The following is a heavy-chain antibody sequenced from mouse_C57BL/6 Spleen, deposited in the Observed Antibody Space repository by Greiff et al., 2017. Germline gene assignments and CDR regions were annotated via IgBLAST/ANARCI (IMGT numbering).Heavy chain of an antibody. CDR2: IRLKSDNYAT. CDR1: GFTFSNYW. J-gene: IGHJ1*03. D-gene: IGHD2-2*01. Sequence: EVQLQESGGGLVQPGGSMKLSCVASGFTFSNYWMNWVRQSPEKGLEWVAQIRLKSDNYATHYAESVKGRFTISRDDSKSSVYLQMNNLRAEDTGIYYCTEVGYDLRSYWYFDVWGTGTTVTVSS. CDR3: TEVGYDLRSYWYFDV. V-gene: IGHV6-3*01.